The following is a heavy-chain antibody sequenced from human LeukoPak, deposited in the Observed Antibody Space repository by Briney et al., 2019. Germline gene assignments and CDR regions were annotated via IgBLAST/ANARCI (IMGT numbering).Heavy chain of an antibody. Sequence: GRSLRLSCAASGFTFRSYGMHWVRQAPGKGLEWVAVISYDGSNKYYADSVKGRFTISRDNSKNTLYLQMNSLRVEDTAVYYCAYYYGSGSYYSLFDYWGQGTLVTVSS. J-gene: IGHJ4*02. CDR3: AYYYGSGSYYSLFDY. CDR1: GFTFRSYG. CDR2: ISYDGSNK. V-gene: IGHV3-30*03. D-gene: IGHD3-10*01.